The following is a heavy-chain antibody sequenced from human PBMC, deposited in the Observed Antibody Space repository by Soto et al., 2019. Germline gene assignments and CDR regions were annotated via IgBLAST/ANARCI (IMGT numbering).Heavy chain of an antibody. D-gene: IGHD1-26*01. J-gene: IGHJ5*02. V-gene: IGHV3-13*01. Sequence: GGSLRLSCAASGFTFSSYDMHWVRQATGKGLEWVSAIGTAGDTYYPGSVKGRFTISRENAKNSLYLQMNSLRAEDTAVYYCARGGRRVGATRRGGTFDPWGQGTLVTVSS. CDR1: GFTFSSYD. CDR3: ARGGRRVGATRRGGTFDP. CDR2: IGTAGDT.